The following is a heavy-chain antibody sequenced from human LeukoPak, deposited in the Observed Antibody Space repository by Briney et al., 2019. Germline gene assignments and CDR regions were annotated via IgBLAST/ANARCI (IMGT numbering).Heavy chain of an antibody. CDR1: GGSISSYY. V-gene: IGHV4-59*08. CDR3: ARHLSTIQLWFSGFDP. D-gene: IGHD5-18*01. Sequence: SETLSLTCTVSGGSISSYYWSWIRQPPGKGLEWIGYIYYSGSTNYNPSLKSRVTISVDTSKNQFSLKLSSVTAADTAVYYCARHLSTIQLWFSGFDPWGQGTPVTVSS. CDR2: IYYSGST. J-gene: IGHJ5*02.